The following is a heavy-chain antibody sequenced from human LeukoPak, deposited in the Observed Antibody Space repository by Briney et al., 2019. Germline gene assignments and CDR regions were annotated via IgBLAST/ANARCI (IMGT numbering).Heavy chain of an antibody. CDR3: ARGAQAGQWLFDY. J-gene: IGHJ4*02. Sequence: SETLSLTCTVSGGSISGHYWTWIRQPPEKGLEWIGFIYYSGSTNYSPSLKSRVTISVDTSKNQFSLRLSSVTAADTAVYYCARGAQAGQWLFDYWGQGTLVTVSS. CDR2: IYYSGST. D-gene: IGHD3-22*01. CDR1: GGSISGHY. V-gene: IGHV4-59*11.